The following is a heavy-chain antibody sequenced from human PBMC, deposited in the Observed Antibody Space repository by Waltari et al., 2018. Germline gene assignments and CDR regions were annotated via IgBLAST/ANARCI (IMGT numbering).Heavy chain of an antibody. D-gene: IGHD4-17*01. V-gene: IGHV3-74*01. CDR1: GFTFSSYW. J-gene: IGHJ3*02. CDR2: ITSYGSST. CDR3: ARGRDDYPLSAFDT. Sequence: EVQLVESGGGLVQTGGSLRLSCAASGFTFSSYWMHSVRQAPGTAVVWVSRITSYGSSTTDADSVKGLFTISRDNAKNTLSLQINSLRGEDTAVYYCARGRDDYPLSAFDTWGQGTMVTVSS.